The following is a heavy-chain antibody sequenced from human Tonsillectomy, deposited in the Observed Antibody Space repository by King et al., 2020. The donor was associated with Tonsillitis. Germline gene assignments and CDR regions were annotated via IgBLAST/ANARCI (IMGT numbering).Heavy chain of an antibody. CDR1: GFTFSNAW. CDR2: IKSKTDGGTT. Sequence: VQLVESGGGSVKPGGSLRLSWAASGFTFSNAWMSWVRQAPGKGLEWVGRIKSKTDGGTTDFAAPVKGRFTISRDDSKNTLYLQMNSLKTEDTAVYYCTRSYRSYYFDYWGQGTLVTVSS. J-gene: IGHJ4*02. CDR3: TRSYRSYYFDY. D-gene: IGHD3-16*02. V-gene: IGHV3-15*01.